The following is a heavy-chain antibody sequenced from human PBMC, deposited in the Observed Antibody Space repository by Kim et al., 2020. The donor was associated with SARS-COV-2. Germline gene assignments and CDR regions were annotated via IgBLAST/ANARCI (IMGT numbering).Heavy chain of an antibody. CDR3: ARRRSGLYGSSWYPPRNGFDP. D-gene: IGHD6-13*01. J-gene: IGHJ5*02. CDR1: GYSFTSYW. CDR2: IYPGDSDT. Sequence: GESLKISCKGSGYSFTSYWIGWVRQMPGKGLEWMGIIYPGDSDTRYSPSFQGQVTISADKSISTAYLQWSSLKASDTAMYYCARRRSGLYGSSWYPPRNGFDPWGQGTLVTVSS. V-gene: IGHV5-51*01.